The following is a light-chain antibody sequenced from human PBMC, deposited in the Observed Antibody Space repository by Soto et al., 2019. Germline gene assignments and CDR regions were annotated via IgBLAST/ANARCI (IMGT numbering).Light chain of an antibody. V-gene: IGLV2-14*01. CDR2: AVT. J-gene: IGLJ1*01. CDR3: GSYTSSRYV. CDR1: SSDVGAYNY. Sequence: QSALTQPASVSGSPGQSITISCTGTSSDVGAYNYVSWYQHHPGKAPKVVIYAVTNRPSGVSNRFSGSKSGNTASLTISGLQAEDEADYYCGSYTSSRYVFGTGTKVTVL.